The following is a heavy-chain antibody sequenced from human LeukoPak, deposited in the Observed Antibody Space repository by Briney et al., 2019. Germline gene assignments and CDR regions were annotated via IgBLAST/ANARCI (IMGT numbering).Heavy chain of an antibody. Sequence: GGTLRLSCAASVFTFSIYAMHCVPEAPGKGLEYGSAISSNGGSTYYANSAKGRFTIYRDNSKNTLYLQMGSLRAEYMDTHYCPRSQEYCSSTSCYLGSRYKKRNYYMDVWGKGATVTVSS. CDR2: ISSNGGST. D-gene: IGHD2-2*01. CDR3: PRSQEYCSSTSCYLGSRYKKRNYYMDV. CDR1: VFTFSIYA. V-gene: IGHV3-64*01. J-gene: IGHJ6*03.